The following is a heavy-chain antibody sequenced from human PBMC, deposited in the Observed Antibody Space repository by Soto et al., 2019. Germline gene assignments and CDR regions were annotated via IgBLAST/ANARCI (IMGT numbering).Heavy chain of an antibody. V-gene: IGHV3-23*01. D-gene: IGHD3-3*01. Sequence: PGGSLRLSCAASGFTFSSYAMSWVRQAPGKGLEWVSAISGSGGSTYYADSVKGRFTISRDNSKNTLYLQMNSLRAEDTAVYYCAKLWSYDFWSGSPEHYYGMDVWGQGTTVTVSS. J-gene: IGHJ6*02. CDR3: AKLWSYDFWSGSPEHYYGMDV. CDR2: ISGSGGST. CDR1: GFTFSSYA.